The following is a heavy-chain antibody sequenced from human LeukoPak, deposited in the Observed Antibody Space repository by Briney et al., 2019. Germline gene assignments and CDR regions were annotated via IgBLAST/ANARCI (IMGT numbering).Heavy chain of an antibody. CDR1: GFTFSTYA. CDR3: ARSGTEDGYNIYFDH. V-gene: IGHV3-23*01. Sequence: GGSLRLSCAPSGFTFSTYAMSWVRQAPGKGLEWVSLISGSGSGTHYADSVKGRFTITRDNSKNMLYLHMNSLRADDTAVYYCARSGTEDGYNIYFDHWGQGTLVTVSS. CDR2: ISGSGSGT. D-gene: IGHD5-24*01. J-gene: IGHJ4*02.